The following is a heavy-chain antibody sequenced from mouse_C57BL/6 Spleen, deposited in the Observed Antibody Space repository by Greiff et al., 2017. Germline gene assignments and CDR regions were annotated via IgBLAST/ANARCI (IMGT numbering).Heavy chain of an antibody. D-gene: IGHD3-3*01. CDR1: GYTFTDYN. CDR3: ARRSGDVAWFAY. V-gene: IGHV1-18*01. Sequence: EVQLQQSGPELVKPGASVKIPCKASGYTFTDYNMDWVKQSHGKSLEWIGDINPNNGGTIYNQKFKGKATLTVDKSSSTANMELRSLTAGDTAGYYCARRSGDVAWFAYWGQGTLVTVSA. J-gene: IGHJ3*01. CDR2: INPNNGGT.